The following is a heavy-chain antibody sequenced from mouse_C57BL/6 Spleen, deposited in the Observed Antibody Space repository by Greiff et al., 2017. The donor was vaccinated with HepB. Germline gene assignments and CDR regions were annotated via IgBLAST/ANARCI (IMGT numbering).Heavy chain of an antibody. Sequence: VQLKESGPELVKPGASVKISCKASGYSFTDYNMNWVKQSNGKSLEWIGVINPNYGTTSYNQKFKGKATLTVDQSSSTAYMQLNSLTSEDSAVYYCARSEYGSILAWFAYWGQGTLVTVSA. CDR3: ARSEYGSILAWFAY. CDR1: GYSFTDYN. V-gene: IGHV1-39*01. D-gene: IGHD1-1*01. CDR2: INPNYGTT. J-gene: IGHJ3*01.